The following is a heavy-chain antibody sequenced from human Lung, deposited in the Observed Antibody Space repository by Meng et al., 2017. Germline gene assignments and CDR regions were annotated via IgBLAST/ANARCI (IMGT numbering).Heavy chain of an antibody. CDR2: INHSGST. CDR1: GGSFSDYY. J-gene: IGHJ4*02. Sequence: QGQVPRWGAGLLNPSGTLTLTGVVFGGSFSDYYWSRIRQPTGKGLEWIGEINHSGSTNYNPSLESRATISVDTSQNNLSLKLSSVTAADSAVYYCARGPTTMAHDFDYWGQGTLVTVSS. V-gene: IGHV4-34*01. D-gene: IGHD4-11*01. CDR3: ARGPTTMAHDFDY.